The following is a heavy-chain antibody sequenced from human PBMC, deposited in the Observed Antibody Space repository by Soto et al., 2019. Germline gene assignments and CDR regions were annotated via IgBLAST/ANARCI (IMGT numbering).Heavy chain of an antibody. D-gene: IGHD2-2*01. CDR3: ARDPGRVGYQLLLGQDYGMDV. V-gene: IGHV1-46*01. Sequence: ASVKLSCDASRYAFTSYYIDWVRQATGQGLEWRGIINPSGGSTSYAQKFQGRVTMTRDTSTSTVYMELSSLRSEDTAVYYCARDPGRVGYQLLLGQDYGMDVWGQGTTVTVSS. J-gene: IGHJ6*02. CDR2: INPSGGST. CDR1: RYAFTSYY.